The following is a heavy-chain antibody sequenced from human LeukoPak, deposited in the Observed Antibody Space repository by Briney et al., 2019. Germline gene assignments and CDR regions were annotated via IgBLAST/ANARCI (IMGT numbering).Heavy chain of an antibody. CDR1: GYTFTHYY. CDR3: ARDERTAEGARDFDF. CDR2: IDPNDAWT. D-gene: IGHD6-13*01. V-gene: IGHV1-46*01. J-gene: IGHJ4*02. Sequence: GASEKISCKASGYTFTHYYLHWVRQAPGHGLEWGGIIDPNDAWTRDLEKFQGRLTLTRDRLTSTVYMNLDSLRSDDTAVYYCARDERTAEGARDFDFWGQGTLVTVSS.